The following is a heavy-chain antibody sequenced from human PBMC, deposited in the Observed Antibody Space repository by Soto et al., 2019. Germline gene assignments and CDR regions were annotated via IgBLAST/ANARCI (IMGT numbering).Heavy chain of an antibody. CDR2: IYYSGST. V-gene: IGHV4-61*01. J-gene: IGHJ6*02. CDR1: GGSVSSGTYH. CDR3: ARDRRIAAAKRNYYYYGMDV. D-gene: IGHD6-13*01. Sequence: PDTLFLTLNVSGGSVSSGTYHSSWIWQPPVKRLVCIGYIYYSGSTNYNPSLKSRVNISIDTSKNQFSMKLSSVPAADTAVYYCARDRRIAAAKRNYYYYGMDVWGQGT.